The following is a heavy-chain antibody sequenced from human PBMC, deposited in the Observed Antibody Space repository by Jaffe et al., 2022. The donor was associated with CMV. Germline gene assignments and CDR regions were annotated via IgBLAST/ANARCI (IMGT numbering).Heavy chain of an antibody. CDR2: IGTAGDT. CDR3: ARAKHCSGGSCYSAPYYYGMDV. D-gene: IGHD2-15*01. J-gene: IGHJ6*02. Sequence: EVQLVESGGGLVQPGGSLRLSCAASGFTFSSYDMHWVRQATGKGLEWVSAIGTAGDTYYPGSVKGRFTISRENAKNSLYLQMNSLRAGDTAVYYCARAKHCSGGSCYSAPYYYGMDVWGQGTTVTVSS. V-gene: IGHV3-13*01. CDR1: GFTFSSYD.